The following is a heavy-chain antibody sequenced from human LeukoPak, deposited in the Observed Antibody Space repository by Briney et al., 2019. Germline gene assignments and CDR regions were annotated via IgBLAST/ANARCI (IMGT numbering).Heavy chain of an antibody. V-gene: IGHV4-39*07. CDR2: IYYSGST. CDR3: ARGPDGYNAIVVN. D-gene: IGHD5-24*01. J-gene: IGHJ4*02. Sequence: SETLSLACTVSGGSISSSSYYWGWIRQPPGKGLEWIGSIYYSGSTYYNPSLKSRVTISVDTSKNQFSLKLSSVTAADTAVYYCARGPDGYNAIVVNWGQGTLVTVSS. CDR1: GGSISSSSYY.